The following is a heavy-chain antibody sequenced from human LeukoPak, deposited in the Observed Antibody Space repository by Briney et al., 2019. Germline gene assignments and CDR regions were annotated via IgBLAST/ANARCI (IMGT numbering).Heavy chain of an antibody. V-gene: IGHV4-34*01. CDR1: GGSFSGYY. CDR3: ARGPYSSSWRRFDY. Sequence: SETLSLTCAVHGGSFSGYYWSWIRQPPGKGLEWIGEINHSGSTNYNPSLKSRVTISVDTSKNQFSLKLSSVTAADTAVYYCARGPYSSSWRRFDYWGQGTLVTVSS. J-gene: IGHJ4*02. CDR2: INHSGST. D-gene: IGHD6-13*01.